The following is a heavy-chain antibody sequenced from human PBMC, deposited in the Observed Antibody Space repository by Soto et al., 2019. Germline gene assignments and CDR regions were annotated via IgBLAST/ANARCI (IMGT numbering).Heavy chain of an antibody. D-gene: IGHD2-15*01. CDR1: GGSISSGGYY. J-gene: IGHJ6*03. CDR3: ASFGRDFCRLSSMGYYNMDV. CDR2: IYLSGGT. V-gene: IGHV4-31*03. Sequence: QVQLQESGPGLVKPSQTLSLTCTVSGGSISSGGYYWSWIRQHPGKGLEWIGYIYLSGGTNYNPSLRSRVTLSVDTSKNQFSLKLRAVTAADSAVYYCASFGRDFCRLSSMGYYNMDVWGKGTMVTVSS.